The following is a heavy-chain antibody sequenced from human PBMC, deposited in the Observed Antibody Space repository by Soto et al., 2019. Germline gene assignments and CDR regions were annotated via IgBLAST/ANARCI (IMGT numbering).Heavy chain of an antibody. CDR1: AFTLSSYG. V-gene: IGHV3-33*01. Sequence: GGSLRLSCAASAFTLSSYGMHWVRHPPGKGLKWVAVIWYDGSNKYYADSVKGRFTISRDNSKNTLYLQMNSLRAEDTAVYYCARDSLPHGDDSTLFDYWGQGTLVTVSS. J-gene: IGHJ4*02. CDR3: ARDSLPHGDDSTLFDY. D-gene: IGHD4-17*01. CDR2: IWYDGSNK.